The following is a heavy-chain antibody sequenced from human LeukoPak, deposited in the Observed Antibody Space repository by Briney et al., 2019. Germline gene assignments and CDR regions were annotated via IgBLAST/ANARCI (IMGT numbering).Heavy chain of an antibody. CDR3: AGGLTYYDFWSGYSPFDY. D-gene: IGHD3-3*01. CDR2: IWYDGSNK. J-gene: IGHJ4*02. CDR1: GFTFSSYG. Sequence: GRSLRLSCAASGFTFSSYGMHWVRQAPGKGLEWVAVIWYDGSNKYYADSVKGRFTISRDNSKNTLYLQMNSLRAEDTAVYYRAGGLTYYDFWSGYSPFDYWGQGTLVTVSS. V-gene: IGHV3-33*01.